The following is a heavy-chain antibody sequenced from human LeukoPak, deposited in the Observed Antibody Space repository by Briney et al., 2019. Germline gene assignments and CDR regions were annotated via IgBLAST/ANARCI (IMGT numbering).Heavy chain of an antibody. Sequence: SETLSLTCSVSGGSISSSSYFWGWIRQPPGKGLEWIGSIYYNGSTIYYNPSLKSRVTISVDTTKNQFSLKLSSVTAADTAVYYCARTLRWDGYNLDYWGQGTLVTVSS. D-gene: IGHD5-24*01. V-gene: IGHV4-39*01. CDR1: GGSISSSSYF. J-gene: IGHJ4*02. CDR3: ARTLRWDGYNLDY. CDR2: IYYNGSTI.